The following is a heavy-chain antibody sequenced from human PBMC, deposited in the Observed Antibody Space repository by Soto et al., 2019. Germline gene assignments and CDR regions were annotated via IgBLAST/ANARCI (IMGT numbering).Heavy chain of an antibody. J-gene: IGHJ4*02. D-gene: IGHD2-15*01. CDR3: ARGELGYCSGGSCHAAY. Sequence: QVQLVQSGAEVKKPGASVKVSCKASGYTFTSYDINWVRQATGQGLEWMGWMNPNSGNTGYAQKFQGRVTMTRNTSISTDYMELSSLRSEDTAVYYCARGELGYCSGGSCHAAYWGQGTLVTVSS. V-gene: IGHV1-8*01. CDR2: MNPNSGNT. CDR1: GYTFTSYD.